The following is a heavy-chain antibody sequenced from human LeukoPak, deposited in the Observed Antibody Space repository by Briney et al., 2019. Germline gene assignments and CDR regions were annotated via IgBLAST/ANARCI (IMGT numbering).Heavy chain of an antibody. V-gene: IGHV3-30*02. Sequence: GGSLRLSCAASGFTFSSYGMHWVRQAPGKGLEWVAFIRYDGSNKYYVDSVKGRFTISRDNSKNTLYLQMNSLRAEDTAVYYCAKDSRYFDWNDAFDIWGQGTMVTVSS. D-gene: IGHD3-9*01. CDR1: GFTFSSYG. CDR2: IRYDGSNK. J-gene: IGHJ3*02. CDR3: AKDSRYFDWNDAFDI.